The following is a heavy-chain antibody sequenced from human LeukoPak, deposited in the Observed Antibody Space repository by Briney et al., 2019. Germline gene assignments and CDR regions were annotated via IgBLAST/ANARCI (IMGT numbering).Heavy chain of an antibody. Sequence: KTGESLKISCKGSGYTFTSYGISWVRQAPGQGLEWMGWISAYNGNTNYAQKLQGRVTMTTDTSTSTAYMELRSLRSDDTAVYYCARVSSSVGYYDSSGYWDYWGQGTLVTVSS. CDR3: ARVSSSVGYYDSSGYWDY. CDR1: GYTFTSYG. CDR2: ISAYNGNT. J-gene: IGHJ4*02. V-gene: IGHV1-18*01. D-gene: IGHD3-22*01.